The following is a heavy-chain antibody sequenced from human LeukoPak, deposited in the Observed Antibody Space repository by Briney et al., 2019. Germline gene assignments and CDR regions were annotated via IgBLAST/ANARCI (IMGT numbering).Heavy chain of an antibody. CDR2: IYYTGIT. Sequence: PSETLSLTCTVSGGSISSGTHYYNWIRQHPGKGLEWIGYIYYTGITSYNPSLKSRVTMSVDTSMNQVSLKMTSLTAAGTAVYYSAASSGVTLGRFWGQGALVTVSS. D-gene: IGHD3-16*01. J-gene: IGHJ4*02. V-gene: IGHV4-31*03. CDR3: AASSGVTLGRF. CDR1: GGSISSGTHY.